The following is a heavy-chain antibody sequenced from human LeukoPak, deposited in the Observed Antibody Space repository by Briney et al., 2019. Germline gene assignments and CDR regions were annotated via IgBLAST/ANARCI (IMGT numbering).Heavy chain of an antibody. CDR3: ARHPGYELYWFDP. CDR1: GGSISSSSYY. J-gene: IGHJ5*02. V-gene: IGHV4-39*01. CDR2: MYYSGST. D-gene: IGHD6-13*01. Sequence: SETLSLTCTVSGGSISSSSYYWGWIRQPPGKGLEWIGSMYYSGSTYYNPSLKSRVTISVDTSKNQFSLKLTSVTAADTAVYYCARHPGYELYWFDPWGQGTLVTVSS.